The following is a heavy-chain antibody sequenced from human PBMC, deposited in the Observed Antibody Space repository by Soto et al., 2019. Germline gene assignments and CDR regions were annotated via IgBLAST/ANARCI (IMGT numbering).Heavy chain of an antibody. CDR2: IWYDGSNK. CDR3: ASNILSGSYYGLDY. J-gene: IGHJ4*02. D-gene: IGHD1-26*01. CDR1: GFTFSSYG. V-gene: IGHV3-33*01. Sequence: QVQLVESGGGVVQPGRSLRLSCAASGFTFSSYGMHWVRQAPGKGLEWVAVIWYDGSNKYYADSVKGRFTISRDNSKNTLYLQMNSLGAEDTAVYYCASNILSGSYYGLDYWGQGTLVTVSS.